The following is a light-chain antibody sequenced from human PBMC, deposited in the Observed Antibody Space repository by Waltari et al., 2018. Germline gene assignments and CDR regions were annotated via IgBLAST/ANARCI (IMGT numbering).Light chain of an antibody. Sequence: IVMTQSPDSLAVSLGERATFNCKSSQTVLYSSNNKNYLSWYQPKPGQPPKLLIYWASTRQSGVPDRFSGSGSGTDFTLTISSLQTEDVAVYYCQQYYSTPWTFGQGTKVEIK. V-gene: IGKV4-1*01. CDR1: QTVLYSSNNKNY. CDR3: QQYYSTPWT. CDR2: WAS. J-gene: IGKJ1*01.